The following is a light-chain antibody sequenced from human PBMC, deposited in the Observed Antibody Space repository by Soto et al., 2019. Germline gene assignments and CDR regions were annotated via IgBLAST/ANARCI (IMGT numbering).Light chain of an antibody. J-gene: IGKJ5*01. Sequence: DIQMTQSPSSLSASVGDRVTITCRASQSIGRYLNWYQQKPGKAPKLLIYAASTLQSGVPYRFSGSGSGTDFTLTISRLQPEDVTTYYCQKSYRTPPITFGQGTRLEIK. CDR3: QKSYRTPPIT. CDR2: AAS. V-gene: IGKV1-39*01. CDR1: QSIGRY.